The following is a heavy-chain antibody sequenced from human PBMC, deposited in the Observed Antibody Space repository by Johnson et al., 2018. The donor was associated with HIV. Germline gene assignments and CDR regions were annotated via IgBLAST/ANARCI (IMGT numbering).Heavy chain of an antibody. CDR1: GFTFSDYY. Sequence: QVQLVESGGGLVKPGGSLRLSCAASGFTFSDYYMSWIRQAPGNLYYADSVKGRFTISRDNSQNTLYLYMSSLRVEDAGVYYCAKDVGDGYNRWGAFELWGQGTMVTVSS. CDR2: L. CDR3: AKDVGDGYNRWGAFEL. J-gene: IGHJ3*01. V-gene: IGHV3-11*04. D-gene: IGHD5-24*01.